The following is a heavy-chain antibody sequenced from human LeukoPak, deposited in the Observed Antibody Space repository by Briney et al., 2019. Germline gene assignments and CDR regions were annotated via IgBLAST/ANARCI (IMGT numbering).Heavy chain of an antibody. J-gene: IGHJ4*02. V-gene: IGHV1-18*01. CDR3: ARVDTIFGVVMNPEHY. CDR1: GYTFTSYG. CDR2: ISAYNGNT. Sequence: ASVKVSCKASGYTFTSYGISWVRQAPGQGLEWMGWISAYNGNTNYAQKLQGRVTMTTDTSTSTAYMELRSLRSDDTAVYYCARVDTIFGVVMNPEHYWGQGTLVTVSS. D-gene: IGHD3-3*01.